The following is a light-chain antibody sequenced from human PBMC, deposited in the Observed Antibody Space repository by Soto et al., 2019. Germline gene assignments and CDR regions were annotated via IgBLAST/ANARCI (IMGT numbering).Light chain of an antibody. CDR2: DVT. CDR3: CSYAGSYSRI. Sequence: QSALTQPPSVSGSPGQSVTISCTGTSSDVGGYNRVSWYQQPPGTAPKLMIYDVTKRPSGVPDRFSGSKSGNTASLTISGLQAEDEADYYCCSYAGSYSRIFGGGTKLTVL. J-gene: IGLJ2*01. CDR1: SSDVGGYNR. V-gene: IGLV2-11*01.